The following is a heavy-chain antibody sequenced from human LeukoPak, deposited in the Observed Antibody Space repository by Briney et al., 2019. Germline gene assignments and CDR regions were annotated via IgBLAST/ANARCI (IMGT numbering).Heavy chain of an antibody. D-gene: IGHD4-17*01. V-gene: IGHV1-8*01. CDR1: GYTFTSYD. CDR3: ARGIDYGDYYYGMDV. Sequence: ASVTLCCTASGYTFTSYDINWVRQATGQGLEWMGWMNPNSGNTGYAQKFQGRVTMTRNTSISTAYMELSSLRSEDTAVYYCARGIDYGDYYYGMDVWGQGTTVTVSS. J-gene: IGHJ6*02. CDR2: MNPNSGNT.